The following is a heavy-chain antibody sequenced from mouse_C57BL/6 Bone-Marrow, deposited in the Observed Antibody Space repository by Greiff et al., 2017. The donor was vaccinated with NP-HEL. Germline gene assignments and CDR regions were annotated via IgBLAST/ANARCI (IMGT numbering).Heavy chain of an antibody. V-gene: IGHV1-81*01. CDR2: IYPRSGNT. J-gene: IGHJ2*01. D-gene: IGHD2-2*01. Sequence: VQLQQSGAELARPGASVKLSCKASGYTFTSYGISWVKQRTGQGLEWIGEIYPRSGNTYYNEKFKGKATLPADKSSSTAYMELRSLTSEDSAVYFCARVLSTMVTTVFDYWGQGTTLTVSS. CDR1: GYTFTSYG. CDR3: ARVLSTMVTTVFDY.